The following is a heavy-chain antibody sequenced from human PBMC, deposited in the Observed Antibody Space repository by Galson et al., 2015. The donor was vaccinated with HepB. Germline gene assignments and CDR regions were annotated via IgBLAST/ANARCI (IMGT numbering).Heavy chain of an antibody. CDR2: ISSSSSYI. CDR3: ARGPEMATITGVDY. V-gene: IGHV3-21*01. Sequence: SLRLSCAASGFTFSSYSMNWVRQAPGKGLEWVSSISSSSSYIYYADSVKGRFTISRDNAKNSLYLQMNSLRAEDTAVYYCARGPEMATITGVDYWGQGTLVTVSS. CDR1: GFTFSSYS. D-gene: IGHD5-24*01. J-gene: IGHJ4*02.